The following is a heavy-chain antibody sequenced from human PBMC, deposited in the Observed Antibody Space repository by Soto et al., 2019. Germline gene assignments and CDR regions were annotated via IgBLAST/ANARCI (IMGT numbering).Heavy chain of an antibody. CDR3: AREVSGFGY. CDR2: IYYSGST. Sequence: PLETLSLTCTVSGGSFSICGYYWSLIRQHPGKGLEWIGYIYYSGSTYYNPSLKSRVTISVDTSKNQFSLKLRSVTAADTAVYYCAREVSGFGYWGQGTLVTVS. CDR1: GGSFSICGYY. J-gene: IGHJ4*02. V-gene: IGHV4-31*03. D-gene: IGHD3-3*01.